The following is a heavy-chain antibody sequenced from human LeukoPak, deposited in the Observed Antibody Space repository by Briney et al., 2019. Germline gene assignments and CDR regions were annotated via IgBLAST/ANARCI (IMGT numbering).Heavy chain of an antibody. Sequence: KPSETLSLTCTVSGGSISSYYWSWIRQPAGKRLEWIGRIYTSGSTNYNPSLKSRVTMSVDTSKNQFSLKLSSVTAADTAVYYCARDALYCSSTSCYADYYYYYVMDVGGQGTTVTVSS. CDR1: GGSISSYY. V-gene: IGHV4-4*07. CDR2: IYTSGST. D-gene: IGHD2-2*01. J-gene: IGHJ6*02. CDR3: ARDALYCSSTSCYADYYYYYVMDV.